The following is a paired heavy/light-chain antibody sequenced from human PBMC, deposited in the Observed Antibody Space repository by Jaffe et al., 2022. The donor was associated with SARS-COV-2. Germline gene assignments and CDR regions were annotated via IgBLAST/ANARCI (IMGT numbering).Light chain of an antibody. CDR2: EVS. J-gene: IGLJ2*01. V-gene: IGLV2-14*01. CDR1: SSDVGGYNY. Sequence: QSALTQPASVSGSPGQSITISCTGTSSDVGGYNYVSWYQQHPGKAPKLMIYEVSNRPSGVPDRFSGSKSGNTASLTISGLQAEDEADYYCSSYTSSSTLVVFGGGTKLTVL. CDR3: SSYTSSSTLVV.
Heavy chain of an antibody. Sequence: QVQLVESGGGLVKPGGSLRLSCAASGFTFSDYYMSWIRQAPGKGLEWVSYISSSGSTIYYADSVKGRFTISRDNAKNSLYLQMNSLRAEDTAVYYCARVPIPRRDDYYDSSGYNNPSQGDYGMDVWGQGTTVTVSS. CDR1: GFTFSDYY. CDR2: ISSSGSTI. J-gene: IGHJ6*02. V-gene: IGHV3-11*01. D-gene: IGHD3-22*01. CDR3: ARVPIPRRDDYYDSSGYNNPSQGDYGMDV.